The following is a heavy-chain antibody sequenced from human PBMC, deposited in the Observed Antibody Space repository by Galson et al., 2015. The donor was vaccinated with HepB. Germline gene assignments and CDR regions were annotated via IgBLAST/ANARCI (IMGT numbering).Heavy chain of an antibody. V-gene: IGHV1-46*01. CDR3: ARDGQLPYYYYYGMDV. CDR1: GYTFTSYY. Sequence: SVKVSCKASGYTFTSYYMHWVRQAPGQGLEWMGIINPSGGSTSYAQKFQGRVTMTRDTSTSTVYMELSSLRSEDTAVYYCARDGQLPYYYYYGMDVWGQGTTVTVSS. D-gene: IGHD1-26*01. J-gene: IGHJ6*02. CDR2: INPSGGST.